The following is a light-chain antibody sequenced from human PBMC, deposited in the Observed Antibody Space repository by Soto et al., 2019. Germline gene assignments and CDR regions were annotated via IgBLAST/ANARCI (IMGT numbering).Light chain of an antibody. J-gene: IGKJ4*01. Sequence: IQLTQSPSSLSASVGDRVTITCRASQGISSYLAWYQQKPGKAPKLLIYAASTLQSGVPSRFSGSGSGTDFTPTISSLQPEDFATYYCQQLNSYPTTFGGGTKVDIK. V-gene: IGKV1-9*01. CDR3: QQLNSYPTT. CDR1: QGISSY. CDR2: AAS.